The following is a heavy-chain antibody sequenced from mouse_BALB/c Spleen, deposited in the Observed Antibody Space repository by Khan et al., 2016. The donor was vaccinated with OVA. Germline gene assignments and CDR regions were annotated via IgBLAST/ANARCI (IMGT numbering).Heavy chain of an antibody. CDR3: ANNYASWFAY. J-gene: IGHJ3*01. Sequence: QVQLQQPGPELVKPGGSVKMSCKASGYTFTDYVINWVKQRNGQGLEWIGEIYPGSGTTYYNEKFKGTATLSADKSSNTAYMQLSSLTSEDSAVCFCANNYASWFAYWGQGTLVTVSA. CDR2: IYPGSGTT. V-gene: IGHV1-77*01. CDR1: GYTFTDYV.